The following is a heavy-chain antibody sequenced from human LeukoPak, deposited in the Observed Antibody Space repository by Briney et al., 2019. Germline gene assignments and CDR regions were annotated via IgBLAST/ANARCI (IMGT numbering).Heavy chain of an antibody. CDR1: GFPFYSYW. D-gene: IGHD7-27*01. CDR3: ARESELGISFDY. J-gene: IGHJ4*02. Sequence: GGSLRLSCTASGFPFYSYWMTWVRQTPGKGLEWVANIRHDGSTKYYVDSVKGRFTISRDNAMNSLYLQMDSLRAEDTAVYYCARESELGISFDYWGQGTLVTVSS. V-gene: IGHV3-7*03. CDR2: IRHDGSTK.